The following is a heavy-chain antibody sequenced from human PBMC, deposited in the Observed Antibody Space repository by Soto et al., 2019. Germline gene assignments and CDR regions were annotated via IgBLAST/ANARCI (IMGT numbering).Heavy chain of an antibody. V-gene: IGHV5-51*01. Sequence: GESLKISCNGSGYNFAGYWIAWVRQMPGKGLELMGIIYPSDSDTRYMPSFQGQVTISADKSISSAYLQWSSLRASDTAMYYCARGGVSTRTFDYWGQGTPVTVSS. CDR2: IYPSDSDT. J-gene: IGHJ4*02. D-gene: IGHD3-3*01. CDR1: GYNFAGYW. CDR3: ARGGVSTRTFDY.